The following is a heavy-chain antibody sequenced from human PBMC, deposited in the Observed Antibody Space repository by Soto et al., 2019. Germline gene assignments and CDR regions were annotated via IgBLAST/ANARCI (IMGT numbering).Heavy chain of an antibody. CDR1: GGSFSGYY. CDR2: INHSGST. Sequence: PSETLSLTCAVYGGSFSGYYWSWIRQPPGKGLEWIGEINHSGSTNYNPSLKSRVTISVDTSKNQFSLKLSSVTAADTAVYYCVRGHYYAPVAFDIWGQGTMVTVSS. V-gene: IGHV4-34*01. D-gene: IGHD3-10*01. J-gene: IGHJ3*02. CDR3: VRGHYYAPVAFDI.